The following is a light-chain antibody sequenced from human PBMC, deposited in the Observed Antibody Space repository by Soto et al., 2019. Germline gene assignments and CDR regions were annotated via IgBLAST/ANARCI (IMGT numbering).Light chain of an antibody. V-gene: IGLV1-36*01. CDR1: SSNIGNNA. J-gene: IGLJ1*01. CDR3: AAWDDSLNAFV. CDR2: YDD. Sequence: QSVLTQPPSVSEAPMRRVTISCSGSSSNIGNNAVNWYQQFPGKAPKLLIYYDDLLPSGVSDRFSGSKSGTSVSLAISGLQSEDEADYYCAAWDDSLNAFVFGTGTKLTVL.